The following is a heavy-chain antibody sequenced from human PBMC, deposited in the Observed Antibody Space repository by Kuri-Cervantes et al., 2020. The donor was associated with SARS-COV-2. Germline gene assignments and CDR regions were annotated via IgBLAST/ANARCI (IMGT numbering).Heavy chain of an antibody. D-gene: IGHD6-13*01. CDR2: ISAYNGNT. J-gene: IGHJ4*02. CDR1: GYTFTSYC. Sequence: ASVNVSCQASGYTFTSYCISWVRQAPGKGLEWMGWISAYNGNTNYAQKLQGRVTLITDTSTSTAYMELRILRSDETAVYYCARDRPYSSSWYPDYWGPGTLVTVSS. CDR3: ARDRPYSSSWYPDY. V-gene: IGHV1-18*01.